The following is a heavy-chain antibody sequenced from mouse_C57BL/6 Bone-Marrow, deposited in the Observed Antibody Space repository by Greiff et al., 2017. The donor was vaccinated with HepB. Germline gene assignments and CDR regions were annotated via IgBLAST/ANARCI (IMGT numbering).Heavy chain of an antibody. Sequence: QVQLQQPGAELVKPGASVKVSCKASGYTFPSYWMPWVKQRPGQGLEWIGMIHPNSGSTNYNEKFKIKATLTVDKSSSTAYMQLSSLTSEDSAVYYCAFYDGYLYYYAMDYWGQGTSVTVSS. CDR1: GYTFPSYW. CDR3: AFYDGYLYYYAMDY. CDR2: IHPNSGST. J-gene: IGHJ4*01. V-gene: IGHV1-64*01. D-gene: IGHD2-3*01.